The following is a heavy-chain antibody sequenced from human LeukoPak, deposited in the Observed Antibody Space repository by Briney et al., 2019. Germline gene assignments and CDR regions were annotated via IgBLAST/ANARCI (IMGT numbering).Heavy chain of an antibody. D-gene: IGHD6-13*01. V-gene: IGHV3-7*01. CDR1: GFSVSGYW. CDR3: AREGQGGRAAAGTRIEGDY. Sequence: GGSLRLSCAVSGFSVSGYWMTWVRQAPGKGLEWVANIKQDGSEKNYVDSVKGRFTISRDNAENSLFLQMNSLRVEDTAVYYCAREGQGGRAAAGTRIEGDYWGQGTLVAVSS. CDR2: IKQDGSEK. J-gene: IGHJ4*02.